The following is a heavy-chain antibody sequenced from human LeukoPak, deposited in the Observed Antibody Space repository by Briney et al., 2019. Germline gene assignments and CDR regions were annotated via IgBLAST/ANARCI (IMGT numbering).Heavy chain of an antibody. CDR1: GFTFSSYG. D-gene: IGHD6-6*01. J-gene: IGHJ4*02. CDR3: ARGGFEYSSSSLDY. Sequence: QSGGSLRLSCAASGFTFSSYGMHWVRQAPGKGLEWVAFIRYDGSNKYYADSVKGRFTISRDNSKNTLYLQMNSLRAEDTAVYYCARGGFEYSSSSLDYWGQGTLVTVSS. CDR2: IRYDGSNK. V-gene: IGHV3-30*02.